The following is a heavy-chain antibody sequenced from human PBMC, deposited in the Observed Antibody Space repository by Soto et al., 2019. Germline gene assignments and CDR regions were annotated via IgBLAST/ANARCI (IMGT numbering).Heavy chain of an antibody. D-gene: IGHD3-22*01. CDR1: GYTFTSYG. CDR2: ISTYNGNT. Sequence: ASVKVSCKASGYTFTSYGISWVRQAPGQGLEWVGWISTYNGNTNYVQKLQGRVTMTTDTSTSTAYMELRSLRSDDTAVYYCARLIVVADPYYYYYYGMDVWGQGTTVTVSS. J-gene: IGHJ6*02. CDR3: ARLIVVADPYYYYYYGMDV. V-gene: IGHV1-18*04.